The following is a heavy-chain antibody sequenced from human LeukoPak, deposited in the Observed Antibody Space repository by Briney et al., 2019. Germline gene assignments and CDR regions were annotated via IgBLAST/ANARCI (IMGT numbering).Heavy chain of an antibody. J-gene: IGHJ4*02. D-gene: IGHD6-13*01. CDR2: ISSDGSNT. CDR1: GFTFSSYW. V-gene: IGHV3-74*01. Sequence: PGGSLRLSCAASGFTFSSYWMHWVRQAPGKGLVWVSRISSDGSNTNYADSVKGRFTVSRDNAKSTLYLQMNSLRAEDTAVYYCAREYSSTWPFDYWGQGTLVTVSS. CDR3: AREYSSTWPFDY.